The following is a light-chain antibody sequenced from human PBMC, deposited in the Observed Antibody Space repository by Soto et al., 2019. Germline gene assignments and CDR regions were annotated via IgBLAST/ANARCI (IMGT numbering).Light chain of an antibody. CDR2: KAS. J-gene: IGKJ2*01. V-gene: IGKV1-5*03. CDR1: QTISSW. Sequence: EIQLTQSPSTLSGSVGDRVTISCRASQTISSWWAWYQQKPGKAPKLQIYKASTIKIGDPSRLSGSGSGTEFTLTISNLQPDDLATYYCQQYNTYSFGQGTKVDIK. CDR3: QQYNTYS.